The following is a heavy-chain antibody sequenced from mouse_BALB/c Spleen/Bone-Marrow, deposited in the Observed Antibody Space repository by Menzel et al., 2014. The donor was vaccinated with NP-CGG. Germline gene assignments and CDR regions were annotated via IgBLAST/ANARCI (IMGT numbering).Heavy chain of an antibody. CDR1: GFTFSSYG. CDR2: INSNGGST. Sequence: EVKVVESGGGLVQPGGSLKLSCAASGFTFSSYGMSWVRQTPDKRLELVATINSNGGSTYYPDSVKGRFTISRDNAKNTLYLQMSSLKSEDTAMYYCARHFYGERWGQGTLVTVSA. CDR3: ARHFYGER. J-gene: IGHJ3*01. V-gene: IGHV5-6-3*01. D-gene: IGHD1-2*01.